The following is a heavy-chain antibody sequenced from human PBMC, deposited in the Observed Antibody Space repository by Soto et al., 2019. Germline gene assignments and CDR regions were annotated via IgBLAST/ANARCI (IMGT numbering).Heavy chain of an antibody. CDR2: ISGSGGST. J-gene: IGHJ4*02. CDR1: GFTFSRYA. D-gene: IGHD6-19*01. Sequence: EVQLLESGGGLVQPGGSLRLSCAASGFTFSRYAVSWVRQAPGKGLEWVSAISGSGGSTYYADSVRGRFTISRDNSKNTLYLQMNSLRAEDTAVYYCAKDRVSSGWPNYFDYWGQGTLVTVSS. CDR3: AKDRVSSGWPNYFDY. V-gene: IGHV3-23*01.